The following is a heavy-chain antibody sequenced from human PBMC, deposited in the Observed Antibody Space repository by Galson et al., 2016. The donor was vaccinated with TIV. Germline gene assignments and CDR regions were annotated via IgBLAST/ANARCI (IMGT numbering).Heavy chain of an antibody. CDR3: TIVGTLTSLSYY. Sequence: SLRLSCAASAFTFSRVWMSWVRQAPGKGLEWVGRIKSKTDGGTTDYAAPVKDRFTISRDDSKNTVYLQMNSLRTEDTAMYYCTIVGTLTSLSYYWGQGTLVTVSS. CDR1: AFTFSRVW. J-gene: IGHJ4*02. V-gene: IGHV3-15*01. D-gene: IGHD2/OR15-2a*01. CDR2: IKSKTDGGTT.